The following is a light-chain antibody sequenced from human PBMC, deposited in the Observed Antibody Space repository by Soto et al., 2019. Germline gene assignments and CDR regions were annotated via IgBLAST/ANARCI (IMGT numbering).Light chain of an antibody. CDR2: EAS. J-gene: IGKJ2*01. CDR3: HQRSQWPHT. CDR1: QSVGRY. V-gene: IGKV3-11*01. Sequence: EVVLRQSPVTLSLSPGQRATLSCRASQSVGRYVGWYQQRPGQTPRLIISEASNSATGIPARFSGTGSGTDFTVAIGSLEPEDVAVYYCHQRSQWPHTFGEGTKLEI.